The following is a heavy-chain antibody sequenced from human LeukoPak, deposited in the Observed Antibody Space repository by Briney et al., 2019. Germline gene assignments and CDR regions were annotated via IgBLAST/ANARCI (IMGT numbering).Heavy chain of an antibody. CDR2: IIPIFGTA. Sequence: SVKVSCKASGGTFSSDAINWVRQAPGQRLEWMGRIIPIFGTANYAQKFRGRVTITTDESTSTAYMELSSLRSEDTAVYYCVRDPMTTNYFDYWGQGTLVTVSS. CDR3: VRDPMTTNYFDY. V-gene: IGHV1-69*05. CDR1: GGTFSSDA. D-gene: IGHD4-17*01. J-gene: IGHJ4*02.